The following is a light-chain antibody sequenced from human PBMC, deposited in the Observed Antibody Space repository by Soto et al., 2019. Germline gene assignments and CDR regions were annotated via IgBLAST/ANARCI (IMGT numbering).Light chain of an antibody. CDR2: EDN. V-gene: IGLV6-57*03. J-gene: IGLJ3*02. CDR3: QSYDSSTDWV. Sequence: NFMLTQPHSVSESPGKTVTISCTRSSGSVASNSVQWYQQRPGSAPTTVIYEDNQRPSGVPDRFSGSIDSSSNSASLTISGLKTEDEAVYYCQSYDSSTDWVFGGGTKLTVL. CDR1: SGSVASNS.